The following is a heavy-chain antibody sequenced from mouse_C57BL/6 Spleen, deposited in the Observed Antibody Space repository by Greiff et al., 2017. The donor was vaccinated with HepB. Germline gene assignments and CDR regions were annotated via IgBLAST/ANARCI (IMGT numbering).Heavy chain of an antibody. V-gene: IGHV1-26*01. CDR1: GYTFTDYY. J-gene: IGHJ3*01. CDR3: ARSLLVRFAY. Sequence: VQLQQPGAELVKPGASVKMSCKASGYTFTDYYMNWVKQSHGKSLEWIGDINPNNGGTSYNQKFKGKATLTVDKSSSTAYMELRSLTSEDSAVYYCARSLLVRFAYWGQGTLVTVSA. CDR2: INPNNGGT.